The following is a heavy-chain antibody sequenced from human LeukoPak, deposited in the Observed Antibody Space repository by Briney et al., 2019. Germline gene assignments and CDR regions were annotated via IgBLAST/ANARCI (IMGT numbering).Heavy chain of an antibody. J-gene: IGHJ4*02. CDR3: ASTAYSGSYSYY. D-gene: IGHD1-26*01. Sequence: ASVKVSCKASGYTFTSYGISWVRQAPGQGLEWMGWISAYNGNTNYAQKLQGRVTMTTDTSTSTAYMELRSLRSDDTAVYYCASTAYSGSYSYYWGQGTLVTVSS. CDR2: ISAYNGNT. V-gene: IGHV1-18*01. CDR1: GYTFTSYG.